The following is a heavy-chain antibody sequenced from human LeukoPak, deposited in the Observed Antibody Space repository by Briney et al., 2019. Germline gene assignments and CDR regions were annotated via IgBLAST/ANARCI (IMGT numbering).Heavy chain of an antibody. CDR3: ARKRDGYNYFDY. CDR2: INNSGSN. D-gene: IGHD5-24*01. Sequence: PSETLSLTCTVSGGSISSSSYYWGWIRQPPGQGLEWIGSINNSGSNYSNPSLKSRVTISVDTSKNQFSLKLSSVTAADTAVYYCARKRDGYNYFDYWGQGTLVTVSS. V-gene: IGHV4-39*01. CDR1: GGSISSSSYY. J-gene: IGHJ4*02.